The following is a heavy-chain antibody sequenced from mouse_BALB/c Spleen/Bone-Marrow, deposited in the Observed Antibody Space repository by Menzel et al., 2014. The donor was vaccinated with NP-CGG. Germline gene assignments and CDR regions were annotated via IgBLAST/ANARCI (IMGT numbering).Heavy chain of an antibody. CDR3: ARARSTMITTGAMDY. Sequence: EVKLEESGGGLVQPGGSRKLSCAASGFTFSRSGMHWVRQAPEKGLEWVAYISSGSSTIYYADTMKGRFTISRDNPKNTLFLQMTSLRSEDTAMYYCARARSTMITTGAMDYWGQGTSVTVSS. J-gene: IGHJ4*01. V-gene: IGHV5-17*02. D-gene: IGHD2-4*01. CDR2: ISSGSSTI. CDR1: GFTFSRSG.